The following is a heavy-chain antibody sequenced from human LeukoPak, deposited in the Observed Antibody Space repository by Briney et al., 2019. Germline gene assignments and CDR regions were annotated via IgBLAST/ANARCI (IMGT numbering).Heavy chain of an antibody. CDR3: ARDKQNRYCSGGSCYSKYYFDY. V-gene: IGHV6-1*01. D-gene: IGHD2-15*01. CDR1: GDSVSSNSAA. J-gene: IGHJ4*02. CDR2: TYYRSKWYN. Sequence: SQTLSLTCAISGDSVSSNSAAWNWIRQSPSRGLEWLGRTYYRSKWYNDYAVSVKSRITINPDTSKNQFSLQLNSVTPEDTAVYYCARDKQNRYCSGGSCYSKYYFDYWGRGTLVTVSS.